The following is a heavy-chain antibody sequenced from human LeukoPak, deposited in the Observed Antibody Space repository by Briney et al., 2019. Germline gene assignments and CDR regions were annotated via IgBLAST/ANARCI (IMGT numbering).Heavy chain of an antibody. CDR2: ISSSSSYI. CDR1: GFTFSSYS. D-gene: IGHD3-22*01. Sequence: NTGGSLRLSCAASGFTFSSYSMNWVRQAPGKGLVWVSSISSSSSYIYYADSVKGRFTISRDNAKNSLYLQMNSLRAEDTAVYYCASHYDSSGYYTDYWGQGTLVTVSS. J-gene: IGHJ4*02. CDR3: ASHYDSSGYYTDY. V-gene: IGHV3-21*01.